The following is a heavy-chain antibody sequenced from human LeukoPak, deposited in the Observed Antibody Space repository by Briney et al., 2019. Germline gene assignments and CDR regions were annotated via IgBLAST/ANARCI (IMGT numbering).Heavy chain of an antibody. D-gene: IGHD5-24*01. V-gene: IGHV3-23*01. CDR3: AKAGDAWGYNSPLGGRFDY. Sequence: GGSLTLSCPASGSTASIYAMSCVRQAPGRGLGWVSSISGMGVSTYYTDSGKGRFTMSRANSKNRLYLQKNSLSAEDTAVYYCAKAGDAWGYNSPLGGRFDYWGQGTLVTVSS. J-gene: IGHJ4*02. CDR2: ISGMGVST. CDR1: GSTASIYA.